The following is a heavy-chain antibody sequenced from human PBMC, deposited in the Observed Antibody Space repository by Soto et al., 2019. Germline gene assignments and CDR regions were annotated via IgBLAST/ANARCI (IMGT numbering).Heavy chain of an antibody. V-gene: IGHV3-23*01. D-gene: IGHD3-3*01. CDR1: GFAFSTYA. Sequence: PGGSLRLSCAAAGFAFSTYAMTWVRQAPGKGLEWVSVISGSGGSSYYAASVKGRFTISRDNSKNTLFLQMNGLRAEDTAVYYCAKVVPDFWSGYYGPHYYGMDVWGQGTTVTVSS. J-gene: IGHJ6*02. CDR3: AKVVPDFWSGYYGPHYYGMDV. CDR2: ISGSGGSS.